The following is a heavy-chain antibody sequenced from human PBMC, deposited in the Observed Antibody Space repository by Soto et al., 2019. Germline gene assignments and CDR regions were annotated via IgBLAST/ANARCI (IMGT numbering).Heavy chain of an antibody. D-gene: IGHD2-2*01. Sequence: PGASLKLSCKGSVYRFTSSWIGWVRPMPGKGLEWMGSISPCYSDTRYSPSCQGQGTIAADKSLSTAYPQWSSRKASDTAMYYCAGHIAQPYCSSTSCHVGVYYYYYGMDVWGQGTTVTVS. CDR2: ISPCYSDT. J-gene: IGHJ6*02. CDR1: VYRFTSSW. V-gene: IGHV5-51*01. CDR3: AGHIAQPYCSSTSCHVGVYYYYYGMDV.